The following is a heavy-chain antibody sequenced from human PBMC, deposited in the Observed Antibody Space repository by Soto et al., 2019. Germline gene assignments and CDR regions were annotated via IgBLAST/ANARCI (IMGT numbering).Heavy chain of an antibody. CDR1: GFTFSSYS. Sequence: EVQLVESGGGLVQPGGSLRLSCTASGFTFSSYSMNWVRQAPGKGLEWVSYISSGSYNIYYADSVKGRFTISRDNAKDSLYLQMNSLRAEDTAVYFCAKNKMEGVDYFDYWGQGTLVTVSS. D-gene: IGHD3-10*01. V-gene: IGHV3-48*04. J-gene: IGHJ4*02. CDR2: ISSGSYNI. CDR3: AKNKMEGVDYFDY.